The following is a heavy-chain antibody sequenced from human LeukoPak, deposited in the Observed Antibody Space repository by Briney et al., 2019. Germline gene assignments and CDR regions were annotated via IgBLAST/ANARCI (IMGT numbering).Heavy chain of an antibody. CDR2: ISSNGDST. V-gene: IGHV3-64D*09. CDR3: VKDRYVDY. J-gene: IGHJ4*02. D-gene: IGHD3-16*01. CDR1: GFSFSSYA. Sequence: GGSLRLSCSVSGFSFSSYAMHWVRQAPGKGLEYVSSISSNGDSTYYADPVKGRFTISRDNSKNTLFLQMSSLRAEDTAVYYCVKDRYVDYWGQGTLVTVSS.